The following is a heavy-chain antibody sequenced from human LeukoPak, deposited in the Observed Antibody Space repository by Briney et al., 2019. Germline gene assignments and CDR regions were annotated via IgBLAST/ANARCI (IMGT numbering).Heavy chain of an antibody. CDR1: GYTFTSYG. D-gene: IGHD3-3*01. J-gene: IGHJ6*03. CDR3: ARDVGYDFWSGYFPTYYYYYYMDV. V-gene: IGHV1-18*01. CDR2: ISAYNGNT. Sequence: ASVKVSCKASGYTFTSYGISWVRQAPGQGLEWMGWISAYNGNTSYAQKLQGRVTMTTDTSTSTAYMELRSLRSDDTAVYYCARDVGYDFWSGYFPTYYYYYYMDVWGKGTTVTVSS.